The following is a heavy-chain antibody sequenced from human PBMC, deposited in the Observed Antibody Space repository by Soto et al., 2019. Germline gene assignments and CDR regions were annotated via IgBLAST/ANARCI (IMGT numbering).Heavy chain of an antibody. CDR3: AREYDWNFPYYRGLDV. CDR2: INHAGSEK. CDR1: NFTFSRYW. V-gene: IGHV3-7*05. D-gene: IGHD1-7*01. Sequence: EVQLVESGGGLVQPGESLRLSCLASNFTFSRYWMTWVRQAPGKGLEWVANINHAGSEKYYVDSVKGRFTTSRDNGQNSMYLQMDSLRAEDTAVYYSAREYDWNFPYYRGLDVWGQGTTVTVSS. J-gene: IGHJ6*02.